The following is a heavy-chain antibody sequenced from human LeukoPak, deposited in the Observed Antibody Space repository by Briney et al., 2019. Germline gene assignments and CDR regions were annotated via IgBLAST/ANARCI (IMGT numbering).Heavy chain of an antibody. D-gene: IGHD3-9*01. CDR1: GFTFSSYA. CDR2: ISGSGGST. CDR3: AKGSGDILTYFDY. V-gene: IGHV3-23*01. J-gene: IGHJ4*02. Sequence: GGSLRLSCAASGFTFSSYAMNWVRQAPGKGLEWVSGISGSGGSTYYADSVKGRFTISRDNSKSTLYLQMNSLRAEDTAVYFCAKGSGDILTYFDYWGQGTLVTVSS.